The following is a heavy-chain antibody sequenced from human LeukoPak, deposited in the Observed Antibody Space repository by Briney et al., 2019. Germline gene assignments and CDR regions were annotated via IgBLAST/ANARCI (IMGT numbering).Heavy chain of an antibody. CDR1: GFTLSSYS. Sequence: PGGSLRLSCAASGFTLSSYSMNWVRQAPGKGLEWIGSIYYSGSTYYNPSLKSRVTISVDTSKNRFSLKLRSVTAADTAVYYCARTTTVRGTYYMDVWGKGTTVTVSS. CDR2: IYYSGST. J-gene: IGHJ6*03. D-gene: IGHD3-10*01. CDR3: ARTTTVRGTYYMDV. V-gene: IGHV4-59*01.